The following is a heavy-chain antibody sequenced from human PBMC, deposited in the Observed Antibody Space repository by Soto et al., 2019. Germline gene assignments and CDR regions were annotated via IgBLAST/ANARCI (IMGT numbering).Heavy chain of an antibody. D-gene: IGHD2-15*01. Sequence: GGSLGLACAASGFIFSSYAMSWVRQAPGKGLEWVSAITGSTGNTYYADSVKGRFTIYRDNFENTLYLQMDSLRAEDTAVFYCAKVTRASCSGASCYPFDYWGQGTQVTVSS. CDR1: GFIFSSYA. CDR2: ITGSTGNT. V-gene: IGHV3-23*01. J-gene: IGHJ4*02. CDR3: AKVTRASCSGASCYPFDY.